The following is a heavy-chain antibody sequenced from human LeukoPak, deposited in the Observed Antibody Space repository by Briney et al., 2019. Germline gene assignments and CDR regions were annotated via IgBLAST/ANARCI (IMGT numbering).Heavy chain of an antibody. J-gene: IGHJ4*02. V-gene: IGHV3-30*04. D-gene: IGHD6-19*01. CDR2: VAHDEKTI. CDR1: GFTFTGHS. CDR3: AKVPLRSGWKVFDY. Sequence: GGSLRLSCVASGFTFTGHSMHWVRQAPGKGLEWVAVVAHDEKTIFYADSLKGRFTVSRDNSKNTVYLQMNSLRAEDTAVYYCAKVPLRSGWKVFDYWGQGTLVTVSS.